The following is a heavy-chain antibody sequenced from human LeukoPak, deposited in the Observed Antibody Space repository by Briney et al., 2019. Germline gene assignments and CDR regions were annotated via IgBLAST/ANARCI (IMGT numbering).Heavy chain of an antibody. D-gene: IGHD3-10*01. CDR2: ISAYNGNT. J-gene: IGHJ4*02. Sequence: ASVKVSCKASGYTFTSYGISWVRQAPGQGLEWMGWISAYNGNTNYAQKLQGRVTMTTDTSTSTAYMELRSLRSDDTAVYYCARDYHGSGSFSPLSSWGQGTLVTVSS. CDR1: GYTFTSYG. CDR3: ARDYHGSGSFSPLSS. V-gene: IGHV1-18*01.